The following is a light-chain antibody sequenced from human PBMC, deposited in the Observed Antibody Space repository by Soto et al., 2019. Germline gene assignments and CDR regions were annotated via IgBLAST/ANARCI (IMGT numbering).Light chain of an antibody. V-gene: IGKV3-15*01. Sequence: EVVMTQSPATLSVSPEERVTISCRGSQSVRNDLAWYQHKPGQAPRLLIYDASSRATGIEARFIGSGSGTESTLTISSLESEDSALYYCQQYNNWPPLTFGGGSRVEIK. CDR2: DAS. CDR3: QQYNNWPPLT. J-gene: IGKJ4*01. CDR1: QSVRND.